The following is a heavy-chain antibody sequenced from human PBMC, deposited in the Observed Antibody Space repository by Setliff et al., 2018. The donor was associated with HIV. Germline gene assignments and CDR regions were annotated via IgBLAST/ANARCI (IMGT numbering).Heavy chain of an antibody. D-gene: IGHD1-26*01. J-gene: IGHJ4*02. V-gene: IGHV1-69*05. CDR3: ARGGSGSPFDY. CDR1: GGTFSSYA. Sequence: SVKVSCKASGGTFSSYAISWVRQAPGQGLEWMGGIIPIFGTANYAQKFQGRVTMTRDTSITTAYMELSRLTSDDTAVYYCARGGSGSPFDYWGQGTLVTV. CDR2: IIPIFGTA.